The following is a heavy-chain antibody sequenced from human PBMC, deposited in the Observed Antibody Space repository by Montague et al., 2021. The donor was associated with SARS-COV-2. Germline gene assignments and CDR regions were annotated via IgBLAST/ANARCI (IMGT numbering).Heavy chain of an antibody. CDR3: ASPRGPSYYDILTGSAFDY. J-gene: IGHJ4*02. CDR1: GFTFSSYA. D-gene: IGHD3-9*01. Sequence: SLRLSCAASGFTFSSYAMHWVRQAPGKGLEWVAAISYDGSNKYYADSVKGRFTISRDNSKNTLYLQMNSLRAEDTAVYYCASPRGPSYYDILTGSAFDYWGQGTLVTVSS. CDR2: ISYDGSNK. V-gene: IGHV3-30-3*01.